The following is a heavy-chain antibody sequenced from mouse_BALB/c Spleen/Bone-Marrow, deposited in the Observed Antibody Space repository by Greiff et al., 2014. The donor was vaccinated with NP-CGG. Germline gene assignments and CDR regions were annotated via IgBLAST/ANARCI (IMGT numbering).Heavy chain of an antibody. D-gene: IGHD2-1*01. CDR1: GFTLTDYY. Sequence: VQLKESGGGSEQPGGSLRLSCATSGFTLTDYYMSWVRQPPGKALEWLSFIRNKAKGYTTEYSAYVKGRFTISRDNSQSILYLQMNTRRPEDSATYYCARDIEGNYSYWYLDVWGAGTTVPVSS. V-gene: IGHV7-3*02. J-gene: IGHJ1*01. CDR3: ARDIEGNYSYWYLDV. CDR2: IRNKAKGYTT.